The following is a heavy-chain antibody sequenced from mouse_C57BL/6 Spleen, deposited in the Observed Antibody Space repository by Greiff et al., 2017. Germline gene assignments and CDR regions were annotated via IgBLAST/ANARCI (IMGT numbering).Heavy chain of an antibody. CDR3: ARANITTVVGAMDY. D-gene: IGHD1-1*01. CDR1: GYTFTDYY. J-gene: IGHJ4*01. Sequence: VQLQQSGPELVKPGASVKISCKASGYTFTDYYMNWVKQSHGKSLEWIGDINPNNGGTSYNQKFKGKATLTVDKSSSTAYMELRSLTSEDSAVYYCARANITTVVGAMDYWGQGTSVTVSS. CDR2: INPNNGGT. V-gene: IGHV1-26*01.